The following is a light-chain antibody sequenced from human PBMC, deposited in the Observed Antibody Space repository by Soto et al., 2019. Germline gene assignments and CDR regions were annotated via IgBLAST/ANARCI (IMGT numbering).Light chain of an antibody. J-gene: IGKJ3*01. CDR1: QGINNY. CDR2: AAS. V-gene: IGKV1-9*01. Sequence: DIQLTQSPSFLSASAGDRVTITCRASQGINNYLGWYQQKPGKAPKLLIYAASTLQSGVPSRFSGSGSGTEFTLTISSLQPEASATYYCQQLKSYPITFGPGTKVDI. CDR3: QQLKSYPIT.